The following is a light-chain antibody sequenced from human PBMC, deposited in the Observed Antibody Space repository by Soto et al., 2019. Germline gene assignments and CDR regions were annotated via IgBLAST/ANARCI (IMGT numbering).Light chain of an antibody. J-gene: IGLJ3*02. Sequence: QSVLTQPPSASGAPGQRVTISCSGSSSNIGRNAVNWYRQLPGTAPRLLIYTNDLRPSGVPDRFSASRSGTSASLAISGLQSEDEANFYCATWVDRLDGRVFGGGTKRTVL. CDR2: TND. V-gene: IGLV1-44*01. CDR1: SSNIGRNA. CDR3: ATWVDRLDGRV.